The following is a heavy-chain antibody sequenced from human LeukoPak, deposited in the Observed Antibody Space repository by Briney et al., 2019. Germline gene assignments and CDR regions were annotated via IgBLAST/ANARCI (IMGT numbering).Heavy chain of an antibody. CDR1: GFTFSSYW. V-gene: IGHV3-7*01. Sequence: GGSLRLSCAASGFTFSSYWMSWVRQAPGKGLEWVANIKQDGSEKYYVDSVKGRFTISRDNAKNSLYLQMNSLRAEDTAVYYCAREDNHYGSGSYFDYWGQGTLVTVSS. CDR2: IKQDGSEK. CDR3: AREDNHYGSGSYFDY. J-gene: IGHJ4*02. D-gene: IGHD3-10*01.